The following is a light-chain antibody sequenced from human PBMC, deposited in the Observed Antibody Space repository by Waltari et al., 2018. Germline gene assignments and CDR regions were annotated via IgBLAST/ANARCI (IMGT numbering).Light chain of an antibody. CDR1: SSNIGAGYD. CDR2: GNS. V-gene: IGLV1-40*01. Sequence: QSVLTQPPSVSGAPGQRVTLSCPATSSNIGAGYDVHWYQQLPGTAPKLLIYGNSNRPSGVPDRFSGSKSGTSASLAITGLQAEDEADYYCQSYDSSLSALFGGGTKLTVL. J-gene: IGLJ2*01. CDR3: QSYDSSLSAL.